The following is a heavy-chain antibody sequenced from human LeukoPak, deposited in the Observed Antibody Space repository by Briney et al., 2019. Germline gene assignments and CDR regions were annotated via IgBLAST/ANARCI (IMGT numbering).Heavy chain of an antibody. CDR1: GFTFSSYA. D-gene: IGHD3-22*01. V-gene: IGHV3-30*04. Sequence: GGSLRLSCAASGFTFSSYAMHWVRQAPGKGLEWVAVISYDGSNKYYADSVKGRFTISRDNSKNTLYLQMNSLRAEDTAVYYCAREGPVIDYAFDIWGQGTMVTVSS. CDR2: ISYDGSNK. J-gene: IGHJ3*02. CDR3: AREGPVIDYAFDI.